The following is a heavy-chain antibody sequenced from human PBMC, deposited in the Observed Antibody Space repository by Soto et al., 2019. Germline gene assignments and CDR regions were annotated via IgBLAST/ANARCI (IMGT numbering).Heavy chain of an antibody. Sequence: GASVKVSCKASGYTFTSYGISWVRQAPGQGLEWMGWISAYNGNTNYAQKLQGRVTMTTDTSTSTAYMELRSLRSDDTAVYYCARDRPAAGVSFGFESLFRPWGQGTLVTVSS. D-gene: IGHD6-13*01. CDR1: GYTFTSYG. CDR3: ARDRPAAGVSFGFESLFRP. J-gene: IGHJ5*02. CDR2: ISAYNGNT. V-gene: IGHV1-18*01.